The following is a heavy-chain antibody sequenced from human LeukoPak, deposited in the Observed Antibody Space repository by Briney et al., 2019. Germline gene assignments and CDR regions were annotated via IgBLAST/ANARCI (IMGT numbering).Heavy chain of an antibody. Sequence: GGSLRLSCAASGFTFSSYSMNWVRQAPGKGREWVYYFSGISIPLYYADSVKGRFTISRDNAKNSLYLQMNSLRAEDTAVYYCARDTKSQYSSGWYGDQRGYDYWGQGTLVTVSS. CDR1: GFTFSSYS. D-gene: IGHD6-19*01. CDR3: ARDTKSQYSSGWYGDQRGYDY. V-gene: IGHV3-48*04. J-gene: IGHJ4*02. CDR2: FSGISIPL.